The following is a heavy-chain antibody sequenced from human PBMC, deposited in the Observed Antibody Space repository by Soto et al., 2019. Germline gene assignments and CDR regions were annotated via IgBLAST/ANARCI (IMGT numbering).Heavy chain of an antibody. CDR1: GGSVSPNY. V-gene: IGHV4-59*08. CDR2: VYYGGTT. Sequence: PSDPLSLTCTVSGGSVSPNYWSWIRQPQGKGQEWVGYVYYGGTTYYNPSLQRRVTISLETSKNQFSLRLRSVTAADTAVYYCARLNGYCVSTNYHGYSDMDAWGLETTVTVS. CDR3: ARLNGYCVSTNYHGYSDMDA. D-gene: IGHD2-2*03. J-gene: IGHJ6*02.